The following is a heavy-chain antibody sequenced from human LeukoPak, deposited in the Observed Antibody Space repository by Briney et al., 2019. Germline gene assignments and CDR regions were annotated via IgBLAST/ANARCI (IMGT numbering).Heavy chain of an antibody. CDR2: XXSGXSX. CDR3: ARYGSGWYFDL. V-gene: IGHV3-53*01. CDR1: GFTVSSNY. J-gene: IGHJ2*01. Sequence: PGGSLRLSCAASGFTVSSNYXXXXXQAXXXXXEXXXXXXSGXSXXXXXXXXXRFTXXXXXSKNTLYLQMNSLRAEDTAVYYCARYGSGWYFDLWGRGTLVTVSS. D-gene: IGHD6-19*01.